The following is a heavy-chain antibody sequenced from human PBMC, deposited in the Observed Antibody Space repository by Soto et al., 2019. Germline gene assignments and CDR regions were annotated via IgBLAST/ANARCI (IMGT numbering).Heavy chain of an antibody. CDR3: ARDRRSNYYWDWFDP. V-gene: IGHV1-18*01. Sequence: QVQLVQSGAEVKKPGASVKVSCKASGYTFTSYGISWVRQAPGQGLEWMGWISAYNGNTNYAQKLQGRVTMTTDTSTSTAYMELRSLGSDDTAVYYCARDRRSNYYWDWFDPWGQGTLVTVSS. D-gene: IGHD4-4*01. J-gene: IGHJ5*02. CDR1: GYTFTSYG. CDR2: ISAYNGNT.